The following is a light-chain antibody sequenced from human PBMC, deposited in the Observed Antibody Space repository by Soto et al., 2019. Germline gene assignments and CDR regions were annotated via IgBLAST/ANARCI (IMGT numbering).Light chain of an antibody. CDR2: DTS. J-gene: IGKJ5*01. Sequence: EIVMTQSPATLSVSPGERATLSFRASQGVSIKLAWYQQKPGQAPRLLIYDTSTRATGIPARFSGSGSGTEFTLTISSLQSEDFAVYYCQQYNNWPPITFGQGTRLEIK. CDR1: QGVSIK. CDR3: QQYNNWPPIT. V-gene: IGKV3-15*01.